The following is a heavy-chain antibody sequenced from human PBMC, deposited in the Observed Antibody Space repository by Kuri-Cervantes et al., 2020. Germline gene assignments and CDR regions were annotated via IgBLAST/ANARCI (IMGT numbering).Heavy chain of an antibody. CDR2: INAGNGST. Sequence: ASVKVSCKASGYTFTSYGISWVRQAPGQGLEWMGWINAGNGSTKYSQKFQGRVTITRDTSASTAYMELSSLRSEDTAVYYCARIAVAGYFNYWGQGALVTVSS. CDR1: GYTFTSYG. D-gene: IGHD6-19*01. J-gene: IGHJ4*02. V-gene: IGHV1-3*01. CDR3: ARIAVAGYFNY.